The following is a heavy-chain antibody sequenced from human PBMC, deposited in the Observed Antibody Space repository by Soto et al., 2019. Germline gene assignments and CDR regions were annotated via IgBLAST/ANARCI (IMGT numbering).Heavy chain of an antibody. CDR2: ANPNSGNT. V-gene: IGHV1-8*01. J-gene: IGHJ4*02. CDR3: ARGERDCSSGSCYDY. CDR1: GYTFTSYD. D-gene: IGHD2-15*01. Sequence: ASVKVSCKASGYTFTSYDINWVRQATGQGLEWMGWANPNSGNTGYAQKFQGRVSMTRNTPTSTAYMELTSLTSEDTAVYYCARGERDCSSGSCYDYWGQGTQVTVSS.